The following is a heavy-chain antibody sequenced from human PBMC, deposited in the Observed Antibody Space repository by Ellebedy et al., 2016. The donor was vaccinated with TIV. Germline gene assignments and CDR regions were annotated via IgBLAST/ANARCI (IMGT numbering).Heavy chain of an antibody. CDR2: INAGNGNT. CDR3: ARGMYYSDSSGYSAYLDL. D-gene: IGHD3-22*01. CDR1: GYTFTSYA. J-gene: IGHJ2*01. V-gene: IGHV1-3*01. Sequence: AASVKVSCKASGYTFTSYAIHWVRQAPGQRLEWMGWINAGNGNTKYSQKFQGRVTITRDTSASTAYMELSSLRFEDTAVYHCARGMYYSDSSGYSAYLDLWGRGTLVTVSS.